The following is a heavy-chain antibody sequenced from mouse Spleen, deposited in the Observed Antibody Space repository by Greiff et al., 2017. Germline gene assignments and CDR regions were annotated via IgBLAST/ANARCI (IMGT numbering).Heavy chain of an antibody. J-gene: IGHJ2*01. CDR1: GFTFSDYG. Sequence: EVKLVESGGGLVKPGGSLKLSCAASGFTFSDYGMHWVRQAPEKGLEWVAYISSGSSTIYYADTVKGRFTISRDNAKNTLFLQMTSLTSEDTAMYYDEYGSYYYDEGAFFDYWGQGTTLTVSS. CDR2: ISSGSSTI. D-gene: IGHD1-1*02. V-gene: IGHV5-17*01. CDR3: EYGSYYYDEGAFFDY.